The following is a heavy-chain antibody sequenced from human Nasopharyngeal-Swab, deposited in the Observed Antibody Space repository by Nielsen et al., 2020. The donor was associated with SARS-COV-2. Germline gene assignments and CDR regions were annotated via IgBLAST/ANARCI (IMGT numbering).Heavy chain of an antibody. Sequence: SETLSLTCSVSGGSISSYYWSWIRQPPGKGLEWIGYIYYSGTANYNPSLKSRVTISLATSKNQFSLKLSSVTAADTAVYYCASLNYDSSGYYYGSFDHWGQGTLVTVSS. D-gene: IGHD3-22*01. CDR3: ASLNYDSSGYYYGSFDH. V-gene: IGHV4-59*13. CDR1: GGSISSYY. CDR2: IYYSGTA. J-gene: IGHJ4*02.